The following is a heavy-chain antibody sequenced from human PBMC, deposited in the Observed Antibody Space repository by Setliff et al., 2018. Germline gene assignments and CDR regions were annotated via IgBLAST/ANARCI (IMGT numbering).Heavy chain of an antibody. CDR1: GFTFSSYA. J-gene: IGHJ3*01. CDR3: VRDTSGRDAFDV. V-gene: IGHV3-23*01. CDR2: ISGYGSRT. Sequence: GGSLRLSCAASGFTFSSYAMTWVRQAPGRGLEWVSGISGYGSRTYYADSVKGRFTISRDNSKNTLYLQMNSLRTEDTAVYYCVRDTSGRDAFDVWGQGTMVTVSS. D-gene: IGHD6-19*01.